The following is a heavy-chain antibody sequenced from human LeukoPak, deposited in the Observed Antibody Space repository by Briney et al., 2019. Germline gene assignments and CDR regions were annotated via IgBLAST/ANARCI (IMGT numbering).Heavy chain of an antibody. J-gene: IGHJ4*02. CDR3: AKYRRDYYDSSGCSDFDY. CDR2: INPTGGSR. CDR1: GYTFTRYH. V-gene: IGHV1-46*01. D-gene: IGHD3-22*01. Sequence: ASVTVSCKASGYTFTRYHMHWLRQPPGKGLEWMGIINPTGGSRSYAQKFQGRVTMIRDTSTSTVYMELSSLRSEDTAVYYCAKYRRDYYDSSGCSDFDYWGQGTLVTVSS.